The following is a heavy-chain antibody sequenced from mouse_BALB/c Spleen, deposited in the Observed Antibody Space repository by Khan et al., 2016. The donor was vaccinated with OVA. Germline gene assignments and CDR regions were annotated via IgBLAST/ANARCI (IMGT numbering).Heavy chain of an antibody. CDR2: IDPFNGGV. Sequence: IQLVQSGPELMKPGASVKISCKASGYSFSTYYIHWVTLSPGKTLEWIGYIDPFNGGVTYNQKFKGKATLTIDKSSSTAYMQLTSLTYEDSAVYYCARHGTTSWFAYWGQGTLVTVSA. V-gene: IGHV1S135*01. CDR3: ARHGTTSWFAY. D-gene: IGHD1-1*01. J-gene: IGHJ3*01. CDR1: GYSFSTYY.